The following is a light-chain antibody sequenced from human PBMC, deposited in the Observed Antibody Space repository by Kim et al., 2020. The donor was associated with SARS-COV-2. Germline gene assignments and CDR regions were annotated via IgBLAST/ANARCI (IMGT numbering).Light chain of an antibody. Sequence: SATISSTGTSSDVGGYNYDSWYQQQPGKAPKLMIDDDSKRPSGVPDRFSGSKSGNTASLTISGLQADDEADYHCCSYAGSSSVGVFGGGTQLTVL. CDR2: DDS. CDR1: SSDVGGYNY. V-gene: IGLV2-11*03. J-gene: IGLJ2*01. CDR3: CSYAGSSSVGV.